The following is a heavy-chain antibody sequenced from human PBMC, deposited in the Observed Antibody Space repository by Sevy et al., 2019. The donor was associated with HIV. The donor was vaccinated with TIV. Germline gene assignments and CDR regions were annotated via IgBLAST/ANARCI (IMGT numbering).Heavy chain of an antibody. D-gene: IGHD6-19*01. CDR1: GLTFSSYA. V-gene: IGHV3-23*01. Sequence: GGSLRLSCAASGLTFSSYAMSWIRQAPGKGLEWVSAFTGSGTNTFYADSVKGRFTISRDNSKNTLYLQMNSLRAEDTAVYYSAKDSILVAGHFDYWGQRTLVTVSS. CDR2: FTGSGTNT. CDR3: AKDSILVAGHFDY. J-gene: IGHJ4*02.